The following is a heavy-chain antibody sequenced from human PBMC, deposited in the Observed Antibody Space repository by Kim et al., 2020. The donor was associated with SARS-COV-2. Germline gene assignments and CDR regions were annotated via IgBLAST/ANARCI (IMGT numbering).Heavy chain of an antibody. V-gene: IGHV3-23*01. CDR1: GFTFSSYA. D-gene: IGHD4-17*01. Sequence: GGSLRLSCAASGFTFSSYAMSWVRQAPGKGLEWVSAISGSGGSTYYADSVKGRFTISRDNSKNTLYLQMNSLRAEDTALYYCARLADKSTVTPFDYWGQGTLVTVSS. CDR2: ISGSGGST. CDR3: ARLADKSTVTPFDY. J-gene: IGHJ4*02.